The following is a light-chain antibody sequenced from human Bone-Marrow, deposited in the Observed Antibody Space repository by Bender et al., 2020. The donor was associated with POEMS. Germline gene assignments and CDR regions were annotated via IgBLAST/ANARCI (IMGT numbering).Light chain of an antibody. CDR1: SSNIGSNS. CDR3: CSYAGGYTRV. V-gene: IGLV1-47*01. CDR2: SDN. J-gene: IGLJ3*02. Sequence: QSVLTQPPSASGTPGQRVTIYCSGSSSNIGSNSLYWYQQVPGTAPKLLIYSDNQRPSGVPDRFSGSKSGTSGTLATSGLRSEDEADYYCCSYAGGYTRVFGGGTKLTVL.